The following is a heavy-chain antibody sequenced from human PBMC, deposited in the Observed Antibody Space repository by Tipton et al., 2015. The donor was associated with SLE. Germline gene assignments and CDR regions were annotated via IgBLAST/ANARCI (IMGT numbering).Heavy chain of an antibody. V-gene: IGHV4-38-2*02. CDR2: INHSGST. Sequence: TLSLTCTVSGYSISSGYYWSWIRQPPGKGLEWIGEINHSGSTNYNPSLKSRVTISVDTSKNQFSLKLSSVTAADTAVYYCARHVTGWSMFDYWGQGTLVTVSS. D-gene: IGHD6-19*01. CDR1: GYSISSGYY. J-gene: IGHJ4*02. CDR3: ARHVTGWSMFDY.